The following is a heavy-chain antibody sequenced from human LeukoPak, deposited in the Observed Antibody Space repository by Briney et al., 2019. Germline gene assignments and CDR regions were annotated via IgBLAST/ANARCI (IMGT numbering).Heavy chain of an antibody. D-gene: IGHD3-10*01. CDR1: GGTFSSYA. Sequence: ASVKVSCKASGGTFSSYAISWVRQAPGQGLEWMGGIIPIFGTANYAQKFQGRVTITADESTSTAYMELSSLRSDDTAVYYCARAVELYYGSGGKPLSHLIDYWGQGTLVTVSS. CDR3: ARAVELYYGSGGKPLSHLIDY. CDR2: IIPIFGTA. V-gene: IGHV1-69*13. J-gene: IGHJ4*02.